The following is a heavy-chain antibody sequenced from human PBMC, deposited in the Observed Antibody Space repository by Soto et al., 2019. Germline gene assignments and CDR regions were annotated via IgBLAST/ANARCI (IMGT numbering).Heavy chain of an antibody. CDR3: AKGFGSGLFDP. Sequence: EVPLLESGGGLVQPGGSLRLSCAASGFPFSSSAVSWVRQAPGPGVEWVSAISGCGGSTYSADSVKGRFTISRDNSKNTLYLQMNSLRAEDTAVYYCAKGFGSGLFDPWGQGTLVTVSS. V-gene: IGHV3-23*01. CDR1: GFPFSSSA. CDR2: ISGCGGST. J-gene: IGHJ5*02. D-gene: IGHD3-10*01.